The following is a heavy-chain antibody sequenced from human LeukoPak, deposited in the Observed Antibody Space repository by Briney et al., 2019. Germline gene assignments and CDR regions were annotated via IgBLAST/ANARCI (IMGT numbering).Heavy chain of an antibody. V-gene: IGHV3-30*02. Sequence: GGSLRLSCAASGFTFSSYAMSWVRQAPGKGLEWVAFIRYDGSNKYYADSVKGRFTISRDNSKNTLYLQMNSLRAEDTAVYYCAKGPTRMVRDHYGMDVWGQGTTGTVSS. J-gene: IGHJ6*02. CDR1: GFTFSSYA. CDR2: IRYDGSNK. D-gene: IGHD3-10*01. CDR3: AKGPTRMVRDHYGMDV.